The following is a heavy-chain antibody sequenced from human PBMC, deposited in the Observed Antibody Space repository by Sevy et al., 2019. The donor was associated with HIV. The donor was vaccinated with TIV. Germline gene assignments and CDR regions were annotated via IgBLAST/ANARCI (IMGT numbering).Heavy chain of an antibody. V-gene: IGHV1-69*06. Sequence: ASVKVSCKASGGTFSSYAISWVRQAPGQGLEWMGGIIPIFGTANYAQKFQGRVTITPTKSTSTAYMELVNLRSEDTAVYYCARGGNYYDRSVSSYYYYMDVWGKGTTVTVSS. CDR3: ARGGNYYDRSVSSYYYYMDV. D-gene: IGHD3-22*01. CDR1: GGTFSSYA. CDR2: IIPIFGTA. J-gene: IGHJ6*03.